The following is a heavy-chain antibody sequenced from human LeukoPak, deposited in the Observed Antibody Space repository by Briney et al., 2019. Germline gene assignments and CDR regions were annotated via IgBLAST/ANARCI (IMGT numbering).Heavy chain of an antibody. CDR1: GFTFSSYA. CDR2: ISYDGSNK. D-gene: IGHD2-15*01. J-gene: IGHJ4*02. V-gene: IGHV3-30*14. Sequence: GGSLRLSCAASGFTFSSYAMHWVRQAPGKGLEWVAVISYDGSNKYYADSVKGRFTISRDNSKNTLYLQMNSLRAEDTAVYYCARDSGTYSPHYWGQGTLVTVSS. CDR3: ARDSGTYSPHY.